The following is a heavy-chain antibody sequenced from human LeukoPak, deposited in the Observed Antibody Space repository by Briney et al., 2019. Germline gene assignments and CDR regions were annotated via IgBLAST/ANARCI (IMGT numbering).Heavy chain of an antibody. J-gene: IGHJ4*02. D-gene: IGHD2-2*02. Sequence: SETLSLTCTVSGGSISSYYWSWIRQPPGKGLAGIGYIYYSGSTNYNPSLKSRVTISVDTSKNQFSLKLSSVTAENTAVYYCPRHGIDCSSTSCYTVMDYWGQGTLVTVSS. CDR3: PRHGIDCSSTSCYTVMDY. V-gene: IGHV4-59*08. CDR1: GGSISSYY. CDR2: IYYSGST.